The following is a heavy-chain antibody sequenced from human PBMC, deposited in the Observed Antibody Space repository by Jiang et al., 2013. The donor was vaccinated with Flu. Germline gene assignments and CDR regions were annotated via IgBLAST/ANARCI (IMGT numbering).Heavy chain of an antibody. D-gene: IGHD3-16*01. J-gene: IGHJ3*02. V-gene: IGHV1-46*01. CDR2: INPNGGST. CDR1: GYTFTSYY. CDR3: ARASYDYVWGSRRAFDI. Sequence: VQLLESGAEVKNPGASLRVSCKASGYTFTSYYMHWVRQAPGQGLEWMGIINPNGGSTNYAQKFQGRVTMTRDTSTSIVYMEMSSLRSEDTAVYYCARASYDYVWGSRRAFDIWGQG.